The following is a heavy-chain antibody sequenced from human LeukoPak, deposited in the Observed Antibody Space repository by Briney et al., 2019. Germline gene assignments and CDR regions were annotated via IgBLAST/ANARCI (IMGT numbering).Heavy chain of an antibody. CDR1: GFTFSSNG. CDR2: MWYDGSKK. D-gene: IGHD1-26*01. V-gene: IGHV3-33*01. CDR3: ARMSGSHIDS. J-gene: IGHJ4*02. Sequence: GSLRLSCAASGFTFSSNGMHWVRQAPGKGLEWVAVMWYDGSKKYYADSVKGRFTISRDNFKNTLDLQMDSLRAEDTAVYYCARMSGSHIDSWGQGTLVTVSS.